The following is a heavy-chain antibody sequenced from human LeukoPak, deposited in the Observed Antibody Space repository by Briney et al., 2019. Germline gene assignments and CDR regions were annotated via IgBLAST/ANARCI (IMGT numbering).Heavy chain of an antibody. Sequence: PGGSLRLSCAASGFTFTGYWMHWVRQVPGKGLVWVARINGDGSSTTYADFVKGRFTISRDNAKNTLDLQMNSLRAEDSAVYYCARDRWNFDYWGQGTLVTVSS. J-gene: IGHJ4*02. CDR2: INGDGSST. CDR3: ARDRWNFDY. V-gene: IGHV3-74*01. D-gene: IGHD4-23*01. CDR1: GFTFTGYW.